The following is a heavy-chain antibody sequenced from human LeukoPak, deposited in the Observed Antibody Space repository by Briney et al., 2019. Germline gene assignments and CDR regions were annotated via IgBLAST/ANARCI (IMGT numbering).Heavy chain of an antibody. CDR3: ARGSYGYIDQ. CDR1: GGPISSGGYS. CDR2: IYYSGST. Sequence: SETLSLTCAVSGGPISSGGYSWSWIRQPPGKGLEWIGYIYYSGSTYYNPSLKSRVTISVDTSKNQFSLKLSSVTAADTAVYYCARGSYGYIDQWGQGLLVTVSS. V-gene: IGHV4-30-4*07. J-gene: IGHJ4*02. D-gene: IGHD3-16*01.